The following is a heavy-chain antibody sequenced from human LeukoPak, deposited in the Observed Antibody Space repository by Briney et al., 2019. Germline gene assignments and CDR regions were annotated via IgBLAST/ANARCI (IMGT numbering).Heavy chain of an antibody. CDR3: ATYNGYALHNAFDI. D-gene: IGHD5-12*01. J-gene: IGHJ3*02. V-gene: IGHV1-24*01. CDR2: FDPEDGEA. CDR1: RYTLTELS. Sequence: ASVKVSCKVSRYTLTELSMHWVRQAPGKGLEWMGGFDPEDGEAIYAQKFQGRVTMTEDTSTDTAYMELSSLRSEDTAVYYCATYNGYALHNAFDIWGQGTMVTVSS.